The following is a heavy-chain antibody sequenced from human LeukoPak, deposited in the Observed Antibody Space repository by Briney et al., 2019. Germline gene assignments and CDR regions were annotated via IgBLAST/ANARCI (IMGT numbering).Heavy chain of an antibody. J-gene: IGHJ4*02. Sequence: PSQTLSLTCTVSGGSISSGGYYWSWIRQHPGKGLEWIGEIYHSGSTNYNPSLKSRVTISVDKSKNQFSLKLSSVTAADTAVYYCARYSSGWYSLYYFDYWGQGTLVTVSS. CDR2: IYHSGST. D-gene: IGHD6-19*01. V-gene: IGHV4-31*03. CDR1: GGSISSGGYY. CDR3: ARYSSGWYSLYYFDY.